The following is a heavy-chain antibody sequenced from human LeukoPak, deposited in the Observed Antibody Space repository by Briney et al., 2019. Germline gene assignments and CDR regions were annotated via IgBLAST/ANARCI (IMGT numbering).Heavy chain of an antibody. D-gene: IGHD3-22*01. CDR3: ARGRAYYYDSSRYLIDY. CDR1: GGSISSYY. J-gene: IGHJ4*02. V-gene: IGHV4-59*12. CDR2: IYYSGST. Sequence: SETLSLTCTVSGGSISSYYWSWIRQPPGKGLEWIGYIYYSGSTNYNPSLKSRVTISVDTSKNQFSLKLSSVTAADTAVHYCARGRAYYYDSSRYLIDYWGQGTLVTVSS.